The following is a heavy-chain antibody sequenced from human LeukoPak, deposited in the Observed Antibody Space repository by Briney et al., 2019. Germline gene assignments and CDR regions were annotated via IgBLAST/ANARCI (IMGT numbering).Heavy chain of an antibody. D-gene: IGHD2-21*01. CDR2: INPNSGGT. Sequence: ASVKVSCKASGYTFTGYYMHWVRQAPGQGLEWMGWINPNSGGTNYAQKFQGRVTMTRDTSISTAYMELSRLRSDDTAVYYCARERRSRGIVSRGGWFDRWGQGTLVTVSS. CDR1: GYTFTGYY. J-gene: IGHJ5*02. CDR3: ARERRSRGIVSRGGWFDR. V-gene: IGHV1-2*02.